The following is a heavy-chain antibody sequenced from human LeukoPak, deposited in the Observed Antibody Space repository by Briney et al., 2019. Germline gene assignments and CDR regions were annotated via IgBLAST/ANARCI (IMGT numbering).Heavy chain of an antibody. D-gene: IGHD2-2*01. V-gene: IGHV3-30*18. CDR3: AKGYCSSTSCQTRGDAFDI. Sequence: GRSLRLSCAASGFTFSSYGMHWVCQAPGKGLEWVAVISYDGSNKYYADSVKGRFTISRDNSKNTLYLQMNSLRAEDTAVYYCAKGYCSSTSCQTRGDAFDIWGQGTMVTVSS. CDR1: GFTFSSYG. J-gene: IGHJ3*02. CDR2: ISYDGSNK.